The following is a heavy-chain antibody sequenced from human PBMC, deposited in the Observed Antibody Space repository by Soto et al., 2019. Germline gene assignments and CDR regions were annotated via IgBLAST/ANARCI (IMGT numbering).Heavy chain of an antibody. J-gene: IGHJ6*02. D-gene: IGHD6-13*01. Sequence: PSETLSLTCTVSGGSISSYYWSWIRQPPGKGLEWIGYLYYSGSTNYNPSLKSRVTISVDTSKNQFSLKLSSVTAADTAVYYCARVIAAAGTGNYGMDVWGQGTTVTVSS. CDR1: GGSISSYY. V-gene: IGHV4-59*01. CDR2: LYYSGST. CDR3: ARVIAAAGTGNYGMDV.